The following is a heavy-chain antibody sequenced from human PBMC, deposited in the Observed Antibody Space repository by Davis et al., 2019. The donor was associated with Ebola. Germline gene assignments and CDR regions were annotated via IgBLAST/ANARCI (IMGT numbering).Heavy chain of an antibody. CDR1: GFTFSSYV. Sequence: GGSLRLSCAASGFTFSSYVMNWVRQVPGKGLEWVAVISYDGSNKYYADSVKGRFTISRDNSQNTLSLQMNSLRAEDTAVYYCAEIYWVRYGMDVWGQGSLVSVSS. V-gene: IGHV3-30-3*01. CDR2: ISYDGSNK. J-gene: IGHJ6*02. CDR3: AEIYWVRYGMDV. D-gene: IGHD2-8*02.